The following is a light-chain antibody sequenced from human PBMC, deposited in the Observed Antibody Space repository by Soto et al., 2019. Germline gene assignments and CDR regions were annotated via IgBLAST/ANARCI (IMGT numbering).Light chain of an antibody. V-gene: IGKV3-15*01. CDR2: GAS. CDR1: QSVSSN. Sequence: EIVMTQSPATLSVSPGERATLSCRASQSVSSNLAWYQQKPGQAPRLLIYGASTRATGIPARFSGSGSGTEFTLTISSLQSEDFAVYFCQQYINWPLTFGGGPGWRSN. J-gene: IGKJ4*01. CDR3: QQYINWPLT.